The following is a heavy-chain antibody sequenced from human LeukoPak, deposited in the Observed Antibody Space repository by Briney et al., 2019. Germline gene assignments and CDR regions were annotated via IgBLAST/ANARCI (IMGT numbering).Heavy chain of an antibody. CDR1: GFIFNSYG. D-gene: IGHD4-11*01. CDR2: IWYAESST. CDR3: ARDSPYSNPTGDY. V-gene: IGHV3-33*08. J-gene: IGHJ4*02. Sequence: GGSLRLSCAASGFIFNSYGIHWVRQAPGKGLEWVAVIWYAESSTYYTDSVKGRFTISRDNSKKTVYLQMNSLRVEDTGVYYCARDSPYSNPTGDYWGQGTLVTVSS.